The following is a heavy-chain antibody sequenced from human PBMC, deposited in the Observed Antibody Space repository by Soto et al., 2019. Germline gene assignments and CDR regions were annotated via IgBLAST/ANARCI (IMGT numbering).Heavy chain of an antibody. J-gene: IGHJ2*01. V-gene: IGHV3-74*01. CDR3: ARSPPVSGGDWGRFDL. CDR1: GLTFSSYW. CDR2: INSDGSST. Sequence: EVQLVESGGGLVQPGGSLRLSCAASGLTFSSYWMHWVRQAAGKGLVLVSRINSDGSSTSYADSVKGRFTSSRDNAKNTVYLEMNRLRAQDTAGYYCARSPPVSGGDWGRFDLWGRGTLVTVSS. D-gene: IGHD2-21*01.